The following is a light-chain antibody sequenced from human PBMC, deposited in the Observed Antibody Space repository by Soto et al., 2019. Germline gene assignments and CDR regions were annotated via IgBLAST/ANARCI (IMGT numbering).Light chain of an antibody. CDR2: DAS. J-gene: IGKJ3*01. V-gene: IGKV3-11*01. CDR3: QHRHN. CDR1: QSVSID. Sequence: EVVLTQSPATLSLSPGDRATLSCRASQSVSIDFAWYQQKPGQAPRLLIYDASNRATGIPARFSGSGPGTDFTLTISSLEPEDFAVYYCQHRHNFGPGTKVDIK.